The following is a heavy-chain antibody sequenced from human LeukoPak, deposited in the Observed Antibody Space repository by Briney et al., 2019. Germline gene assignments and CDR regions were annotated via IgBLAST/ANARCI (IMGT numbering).Heavy chain of an antibody. D-gene: IGHD5-12*01. CDR3: ARGRFSGYGAD. J-gene: IGHJ4*02. CDR1: VYTFTDYF. V-gene: IGHV1-2*02. Sequence: ASVKVSSKSSVYTFTDYFMHWVRQAPGQGLEWMGWINPNSGGTNFAQTFQGRVTMTRDTSTSTAYMELSSLTSDDTAVYYCARGRFSGYGADWGQGTLVTVSS. CDR2: INPNSGGT.